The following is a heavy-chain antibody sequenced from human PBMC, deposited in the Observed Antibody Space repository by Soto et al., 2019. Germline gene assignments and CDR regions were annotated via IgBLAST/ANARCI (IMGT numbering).Heavy chain of an antibody. D-gene: IGHD6-13*01. Sequence: GGSLRLSCAASGFTVSSNYMSWVRQAPGKGLEWVSVIYSGGSTYYADSVKGRFTISRDNSKNTLYLQMNSLRAEDTAVYYCARNIAAAGELDYGMDVWGQGTMVTVSS. CDR2: IYSGGST. CDR1: GFTVSSNY. V-gene: IGHV3-53*01. CDR3: ARNIAAAGELDYGMDV. J-gene: IGHJ6*02.